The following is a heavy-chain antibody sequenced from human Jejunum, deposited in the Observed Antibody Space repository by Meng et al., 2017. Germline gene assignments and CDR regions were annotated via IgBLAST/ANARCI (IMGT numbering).Heavy chain of an antibody. CDR1: GGSINTGDYY. Sequence: QVQLQESGPGLVKPSQTLSLTCTVSGGSINTGDYYWSWIRQPPGKGLEWIAYIYYSGSSYSKSSLRSRVIISIDTSKNQFSLILSAVTAADTAVYCCARHPTGGYNYFDYWGQGTLVTVSS. J-gene: IGHJ4*02. CDR2: IYYSGSS. CDR3: ARHPTGGYNYFDY. D-gene: IGHD2-8*02. V-gene: IGHV4-30-4*01.